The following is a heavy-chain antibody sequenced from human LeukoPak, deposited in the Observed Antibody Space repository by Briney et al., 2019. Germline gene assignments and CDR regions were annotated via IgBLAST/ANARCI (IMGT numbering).Heavy chain of an antibody. J-gene: IGHJ6*03. CDR1: GGSISSYY. Sequence: SETLSLTCTVSGGSISSYYWSWIRQPPGKGPEWIGYIYTSGSTSYNPSLKSRVTISVDTSKNQFSLKLSSVTAADTAVYYCARLGVVPAPNKYYYYMDVWGKGTTVTVSS. D-gene: IGHD2-2*01. CDR3: ARLGVVPAPNKYYYYMDV. V-gene: IGHV4-4*09. CDR2: IYTSGST.